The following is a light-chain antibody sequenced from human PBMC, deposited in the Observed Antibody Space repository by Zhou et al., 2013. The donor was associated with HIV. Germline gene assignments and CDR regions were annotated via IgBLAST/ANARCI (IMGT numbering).Light chain of an antibody. Sequence: IQMTQSPSSLSASVGDRVTITCRASQAIRNDLGWYQQKPGKAPKLLIYGASNLQSGVPSRFSGSGTGTDFTLTISSLQPEDFATYYCQQYNSYSTFGQGTKVEIK. CDR1: QAIRND. J-gene: IGKJ1*01. CDR2: GAS. CDR3: QQYNSYST. V-gene: IGKV1-6*01.